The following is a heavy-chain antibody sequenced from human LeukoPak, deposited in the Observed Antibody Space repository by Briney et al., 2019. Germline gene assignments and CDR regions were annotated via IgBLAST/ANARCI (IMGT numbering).Heavy chain of an antibody. CDR3: ARLSGIAAAVVMGGFDY. V-gene: IGHV4-59*01. CDR2: IYYSGST. Sequence: PSETLSLTCTVSGVSISSYYWSWLRQPPGKGQEWIGDIYYSGSTNYNPSLKSRVTISVDTSKNQFSLKLSSVTAADTAVYYCARLSGIAAAVVMGGFDYWGQGTLVTVSS. J-gene: IGHJ4*02. CDR1: GVSISSYY. D-gene: IGHD6-13*01.